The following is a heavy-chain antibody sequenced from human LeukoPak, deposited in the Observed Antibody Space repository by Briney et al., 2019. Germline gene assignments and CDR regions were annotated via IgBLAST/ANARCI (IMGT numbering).Heavy chain of an antibody. CDR1: GYTLTELS. CDR2: FDPEDGET. D-gene: IGHD2-2*01. V-gene: IGHV1-24*01. J-gene: IGHJ4*02. Sequence: GASVKASCKVSGYTLTELSMHWVRQAPGKGLEWMGGFDPEDGETIYAQKFQGRVTMTEDTSTDTAYMELSSLRSEDTAVYYCATDLFRLGYCSSTSCYGGYWGQGTLVTVSS. CDR3: ATDLFRLGYCSSTSCYGGY.